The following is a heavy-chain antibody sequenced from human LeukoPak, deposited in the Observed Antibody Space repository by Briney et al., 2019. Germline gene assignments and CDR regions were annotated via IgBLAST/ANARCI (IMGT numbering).Heavy chain of an antibody. Sequence: GGSLRLSCAASGFTFSNAWMSWVRQAPGKGLEWVGRIKSKTDGGTTDYAAPVKGRFTISRDDSKNTLYLQMNSLKTEDTAVYYCTIDQFMITFGGVIVNFDYWGQGTLVTVSS. CDR1: GFTFSNAW. CDR3: TIDQFMITFGGVIVNFDY. V-gene: IGHV3-15*01. J-gene: IGHJ4*02. D-gene: IGHD3-16*02. CDR2: IKSKTDGGTT.